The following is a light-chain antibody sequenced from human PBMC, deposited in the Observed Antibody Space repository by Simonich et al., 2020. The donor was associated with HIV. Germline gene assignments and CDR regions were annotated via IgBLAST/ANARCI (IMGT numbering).Light chain of an antibody. J-gene: IGKJ4*01. CDR3: QQYNKWPT. CDR2: GAS. Sequence: IVMTQSPVTLSVSPGERATLSCRASQSVSSNLVWYQQKACQAPRLLIHGASTRATGIPGRFSGSGSGTEFTLTISSIQSEDFAVYYCQQYNKWPTFGGGTKVEIK. V-gene: IGKV3-15*01. CDR1: QSVSSN.